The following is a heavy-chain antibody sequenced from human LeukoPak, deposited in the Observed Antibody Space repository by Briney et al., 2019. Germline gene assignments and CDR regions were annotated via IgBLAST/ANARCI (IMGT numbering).Heavy chain of an antibody. V-gene: IGHV3-33*08. CDR2: IWYDGSNK. D-gene: IGHD2-2*01. CDR1: GFTFSSYE. J-gene: IGHJ6*03. Sequence: GGSLRLSCAASGFTFSSYEMNWVRQAPGKGLEWVAVIWYDGSNKYYADSVKGRFTISRDNSKNTLYLQMNSLRGGDTAVYYCARGQLLLEGYFYYMDVWGEGTTVTVSS. CDR3: ARGQLLLEGYFYYMDV.